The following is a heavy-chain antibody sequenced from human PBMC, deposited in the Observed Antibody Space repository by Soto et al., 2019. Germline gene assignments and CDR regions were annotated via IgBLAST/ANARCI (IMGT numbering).Heavy chain of an antibody. D-gene: IGHD1-26*01. CDR2: IYSGGGT. CDR1: GFTVSTYY. V-gene: IGHV3-53*01. CDR3: ARGLGSGSYWYFDL. Sequence: VQLVESGGGLIQPGESLRLSCAASGFTVSTYYMNWVRQAPGKGLEWVSVIYSGGGTMHADSVKGRFAISRDNSKNTLYLQMNSLRAEDTAVYYCARGLGSGSYWYFDLWGRGTLVTVSS. J-gene: IGHJ2*01.